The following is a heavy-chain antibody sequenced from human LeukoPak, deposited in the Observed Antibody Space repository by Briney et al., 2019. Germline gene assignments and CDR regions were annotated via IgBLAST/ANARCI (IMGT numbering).Heavy chain of an antibody. CDR2: IKQDGSEK. D-gene: IGHD3-3*01. V-gene: IGHV3-7*01. CDR1: GFTFSSYW. CDR3: ARWGDYDFWSGYMDV. Sequence: PGGSLRLSCAASGFTFSSYWMSWVRQAPGNGLEWVANIKQDGSEKYYVDSVKGRFTISRDNAKNSLYLQMNSLRAEDTAVYYCARWGDYDFWSGYMDVWGKGTTVTVSS. J-gene: IGHJ6*03.